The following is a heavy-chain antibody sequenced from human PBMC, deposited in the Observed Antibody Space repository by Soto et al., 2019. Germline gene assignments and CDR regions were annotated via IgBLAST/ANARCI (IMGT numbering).Heavy chain of an antibody. CDR2: IYWDDDK. D-gene: IGHD6-13*01. J-gene: IGHJ4*02. V-gene: IGHV2-5*02. Sequence: QITLKESGPTLVKPTQTLTLTCTFSGFSLSTSGVGVGWIRQPPGKALEWLALIYWDDDKRYSPSLKSRLTITKDTSKKPVVCTMTNMVPVETATYYCAHTRRRSYSSSCYRAAARFGYFDYWGQGTLVTVSS. CDR1: GFSLSTSGVG. CDR3: AHTRRRSYSSSCYRAAARFGYFDY.